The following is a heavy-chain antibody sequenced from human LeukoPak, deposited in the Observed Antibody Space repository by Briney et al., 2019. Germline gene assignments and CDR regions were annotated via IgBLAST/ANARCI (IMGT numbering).Heavy chain of an antibody. CDR3: ARVARGQLLQQTYYFDY. J-gene: IGHJ4*02. CDR2: NIPIFGTA. D-gene: IGHD2-2*01. Sequence: SVKVSCKASGGTFSSYAISWVRQAPGQGLEWMGGNIPIFGTANYAQKFQGRVTITTDESTSTAYMELSSLRSEDTAVYYCARVARGQLLQQTYYFDYWGQGTLVTVSS. V-gene: IGHV1-69*05. CDR1: GGTFSSYA.